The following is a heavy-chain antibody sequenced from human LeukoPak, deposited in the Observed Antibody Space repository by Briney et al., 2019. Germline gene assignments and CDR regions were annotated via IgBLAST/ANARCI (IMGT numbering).Heavy chain of an antibody. D-gene: IGHD3-10*01. CDR1: GFTFSNYA. J-gene: IGHJ3*02. CDR2: VSASGSRA. Sequence: GGTLRLSCEGSGFTFSNYAMSWVRHAPGKGQEWVSGVSASGSRAHCADSVKGRFFISRDSSKSTVFLQMNSLRAEDTALYDCAKDPNGDWVGAFDMWGQGTMVTVFS. CDR3: AKDPNGDWVGAFDM. V-gene: IGHV3-23*01.